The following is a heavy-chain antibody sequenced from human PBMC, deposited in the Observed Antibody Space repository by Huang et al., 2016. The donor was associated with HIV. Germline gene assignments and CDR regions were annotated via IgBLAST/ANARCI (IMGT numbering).Heavy chain of an antibody. Sequence: QVQLHQWGAGLLKPSETLSLTCAVYGGSFSGYYWSWTRQPPGKGLEWIGEITHSGSTNSNPSLKSLVTISEETSKNQFSLKLGSVTAADTAVYYCARAPHYGSGSYYYWGQGTLVTVSS. CDR2: ITHSGST. CDR3: ARAPHYGSGSYYY. CDR1: GGSFSGYY. V-gene: IGHV4-34*01. J-gene: IGHJ4*02. D-gene: IGHD3-10*01.